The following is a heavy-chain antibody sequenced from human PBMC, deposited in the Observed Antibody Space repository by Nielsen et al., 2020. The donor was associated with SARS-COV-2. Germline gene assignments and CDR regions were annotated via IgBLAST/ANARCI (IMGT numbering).Heavy chain of an antibody. Sequence: VRQAPGKGLEWVSYISSSSSTIYYADSVKGRFTISRDNSKNTLYLQMNSLRAEDTAVYYCAKDRYSSRNNWFDPWGQGTLVTVSS. CDR3: AKDRYSSRNNWFDP. J-gene: IGHJ5*02. CDR2: ISSSSSTI. D-gene: IGHD6-13*01. V-gene: IGHV3-48*01.